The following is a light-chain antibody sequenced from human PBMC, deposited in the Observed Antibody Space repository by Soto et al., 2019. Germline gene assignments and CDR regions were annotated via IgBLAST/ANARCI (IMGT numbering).Light chain of an antibody. CDR3: QQLSSYPLT. CDR1: QGITSY. V-gene: IGKV1-9*01. J-gene: IGKJ4*01. CDR2: AAS. Sequence: IQVTQSPSSLSASVGARVTITCRASQGITSYLAWYQQKPGKAPKLLIYAASALQTGVSSRFSGSGYGTDFALTISNLQPEDFATYFCQQLSSYPLTFGGGTTVEF.